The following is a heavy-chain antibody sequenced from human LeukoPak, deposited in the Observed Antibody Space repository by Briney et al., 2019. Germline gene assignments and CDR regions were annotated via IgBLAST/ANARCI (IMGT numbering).Heavy chain of an antibody. Sequence: PSETLSLTCTVSGGSISSHCWSWIRQPAGKGLEWIARIYISGSTNYNPSLKSRVAKSIDWSKKQFSLSLKSVTAADTAVYFCARDRTGYSGYEGDPFDIWGQGTMVTVSS. V-gene: IGHV4-4*07. CDR1: GGSISSHC. CDR3: ARDRTGYSGYEGDPFDI. D-gene: IGHD5-12*01. J-gene: IGHJ3*02. CDR2: IYISGST.